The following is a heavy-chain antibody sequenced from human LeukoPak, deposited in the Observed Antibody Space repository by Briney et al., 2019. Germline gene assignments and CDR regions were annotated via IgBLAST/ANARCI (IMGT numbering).Heavy chain of an antibody. CDR3: ARENWGSLPH. V-gene: IGHV3-11*01. Sequence: GGSLRLSCAASGFSFSDYSINWFRQAPGKGLEWISYINGKGNIIDHAASVKGRFTISRDNAKNLLYLEINSLRVEDTAVYYCARENWGSLPHWGQGTLVTVSS. D-gene: IGHD3-16*01. CDR2: INGKGNII. CDR1: GFSFSDYS. J-gene: IGHJ4*02.